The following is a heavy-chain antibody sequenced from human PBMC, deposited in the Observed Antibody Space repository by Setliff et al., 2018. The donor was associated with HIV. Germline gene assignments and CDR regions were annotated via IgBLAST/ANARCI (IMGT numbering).Heavy chain of an antibody. CDR3: ATLSPTFLWLLDY. CDR1: GGSISSSSYY. Sequence: PSETLSLTCTVSGGSISSSSYYWGWIRQPPGKGLEWLGTLYYSGSTYYNPSLKSRVTMSIDTSKNQFSLKLTSVTAADTAAYYCATLSPTFLWLLDYWGQGTLVTVSS. J-gene: IGHJ4*02. D-gene: IGHD5-18*01. CDR2: LYYSGST. V-gene: IGHV4-39*01.